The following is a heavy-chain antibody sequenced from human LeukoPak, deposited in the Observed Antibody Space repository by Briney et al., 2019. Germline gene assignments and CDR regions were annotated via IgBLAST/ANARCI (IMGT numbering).Heavy chain of an antibody. CDR2: INPNSGGT. CDR3: ARTRHYYDSSGALTY. CDR1: GYTFTSYY. V-gene: IGHV1-2*02. J-gene: IGHJ4*02. D-gene: IGHD3-22*01. Sequence: ASVKVSCKASGYTFTSYYMHWVRQAPGQGLEWMGWINPNSGGTNYAQKFQGRVTMTRDTSISTAYMELSRLRSDDTAVYYCARTRHYYDSSGALTYWGQGTLVTVSS.